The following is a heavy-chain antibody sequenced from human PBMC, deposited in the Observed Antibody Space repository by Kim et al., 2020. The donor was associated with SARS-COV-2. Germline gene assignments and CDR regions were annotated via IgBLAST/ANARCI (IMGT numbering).Heavy chain of an antibody. CDR2: IYPGDSDT. J-gene: IGHJ3*02. CDR3: ARAHGVYSSSWYTRRRTDAFDI. D-gene: IGHD6-13*01. V-gene: IGHV5-51*01. CDR1: GYSFTSYW. Sequence: GESLKISCKGSGYSFTSYWIGWVRQMPGKGLEWMGIIYPGDSDTRYSPSFQGQVTISADKSISTAYLQWSSLTASDTAMYYCARAHGVYSSSWYTRRRTDAFDIWGQGTMVTVSS.